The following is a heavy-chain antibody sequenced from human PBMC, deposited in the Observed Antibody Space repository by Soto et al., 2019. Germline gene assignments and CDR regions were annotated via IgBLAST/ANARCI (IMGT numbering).Heavy chain of an antibody. CDR2: ITWNSGTF. CDR1: GFSFDDYA. D-gene: IGHD6-19*01. J-gene: IGHJ4*02. Sequence: GGSLRLSCAASGFSFDDYAMHWVRQAPGKGLEWVSGITWNSGTFGYADPLKGRLTISRDNTKISLHLQMDSLRAEDTALYYCVREAISRGWSGGRKYYFDYWGQGTPVTVSS. CDR3: VREAISRGWSGGRKYYFDY. V-gene: IGHV3-9*01.